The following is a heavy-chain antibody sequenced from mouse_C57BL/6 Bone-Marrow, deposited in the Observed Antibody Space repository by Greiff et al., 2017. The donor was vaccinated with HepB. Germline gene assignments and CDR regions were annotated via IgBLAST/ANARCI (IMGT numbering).Heavy chain of an antibody. CDR2: INPNYGTT. CDR3: ASYQILFITTVVDWYFDV. CDR1: GYSFTDYN. J-gene: IGHJ1*03. D-gene: IGHD1-1*01. V-gene: IGHV1-39*01. Sequence: VQLQQSGPELVKPGASVKISCKASGYSFTDYNMNWVKQSNGKSLEWIGVINPNYGTTSYNQKFKGKATLTVDQSSSTAYMQLNSLTSEDSAVYYCASYQILFITTVVDWYFDVWGTGTTVTVSS.